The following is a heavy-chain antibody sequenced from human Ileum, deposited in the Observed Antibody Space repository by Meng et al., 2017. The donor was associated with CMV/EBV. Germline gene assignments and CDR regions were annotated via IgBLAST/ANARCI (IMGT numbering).Heavy chain of an antibody. J-gene: IGHJ4*02. CDR1: GFTFSNYG. CDR2: ISSRNTST. V-gene: IGHV3-48*04. CDR3: ARSNYFGY. Sequence: GESLKIPCVASGFTFSNYGMNWVRQAPGKGLEWVSYISSRNTSTYYVDSVKGRFTVSRDNAKNSLYLQMNSLRAEDTAVYYCARSNYFGYWGQGTLVIVSS.